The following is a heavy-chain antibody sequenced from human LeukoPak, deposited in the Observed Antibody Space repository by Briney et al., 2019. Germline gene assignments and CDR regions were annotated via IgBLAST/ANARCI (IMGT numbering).Heavy chain of an antibody. J-gene: IGHJ2*01. CDR3: ARTYCSSTSCVYWYFDL. Sequence: SETLSLTCTVSGGSISSSNWWSWVRQPPGKGLEWIGEIYHSGSTNYNPSLKSRVTISVDKSKNQFSLKLSSVTAADTAVYYCARTYCSSTSCVYWYFDLWGRGTLVTVSS. CDR1: GGSISSSNW. CDR2: IYHSGST. V-gene: IGHV4-4*02. D-gene: IGHD2-2*01.